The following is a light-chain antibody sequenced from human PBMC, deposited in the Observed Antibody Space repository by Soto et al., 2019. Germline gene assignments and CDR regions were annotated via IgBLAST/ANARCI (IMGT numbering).Light chain of an antibody. CDR1: SSDVGGYNY. Sequence: QSALTQPASVSVSPGQSITISCTGTSSDVGGYNYVSWYQQHPGKAPKLMIYDVSNRPSGVSNRFSGSKSGNTASLTISGLQADDEADYYCSSYTSSRDVFGTGTKLTVL. CDR2: DVS. CDR3: SSYTSSRDV. V-gene: IGLV2-14*01. J-gene: IGLJ1*01.